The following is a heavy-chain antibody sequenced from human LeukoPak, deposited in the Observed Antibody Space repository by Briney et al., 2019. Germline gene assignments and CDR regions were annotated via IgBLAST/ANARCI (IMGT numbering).Heavy chain of an antibody. D-gene: IGHD2-2*01. CDR3: AXXXXDIVVVPAAMNWFDP. Sequence: ASVKVSCKVSGYTLTELSMHWVRQAPGKGLEWMGGFDPEDGETIYAQKFQGRVTMTEDTSTDTAYMELSSLRSEDTAVYCCAXXXXDIVVVPAAMNWFDPWGQGTLVTVSS. J-gene: IGHJ5*02. CDR2: FDPEDGET. V-gene: IGHV1-24*01. CDR1: GYTLTELS.